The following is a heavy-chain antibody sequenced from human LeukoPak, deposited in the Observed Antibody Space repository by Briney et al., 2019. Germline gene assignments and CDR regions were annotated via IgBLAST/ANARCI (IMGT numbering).Heavy chain of an antibody. D-gene: IGHD2-15*01. Sequence: ASVKVSCKASGYTFTSYGISWVRQAPGQGLEWMGWISAYNGNTNYAQKLQGRVTMTTDTSTSTAYMELRSLRSEDTAVYYCATGESAATPYYYYGMDVWGQGTTVTVSS. CDR3: ATGESAATPYYYYGMDV. CDR2: ISAYNGNT. J-gene: IGHJ6*02. V-gene: IGHV1-18*01. CDR1: GYTFTSYG.